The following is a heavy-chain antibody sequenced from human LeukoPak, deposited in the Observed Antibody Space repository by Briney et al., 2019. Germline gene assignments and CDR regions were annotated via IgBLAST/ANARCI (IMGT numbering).Heavy chain of an antibody. D-gene: IGHD1-26*01. Sequence: GGSLRLSCAASGFTFSTYNMNWVRQAPGKWLEWVSSISGSSSYIYYADSVKGRFSISRDNAKNSLYLQMNSLRAEDTAVYYCARDLLGWELHYFDYWGQGTLVTVSS. J-gene: IGHJ4*02. CDR3: ARDLLGWELHYFDY. CDR2: ISGSSSYI. V-gene: IGHV3-21*01. CDR1: GFTFSTYN.